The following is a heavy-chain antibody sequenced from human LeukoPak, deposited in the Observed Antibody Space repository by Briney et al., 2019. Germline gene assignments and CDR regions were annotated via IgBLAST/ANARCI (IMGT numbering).Heavy chain of an antibody. Sequence: PGGSLRLSCAASGFTFSSYAMSWVRQAPGKGLECVSAISDSGGSTYYAYSVKGRFTVSRDNAKNTLYLQMNSLRAADTAVYYCAPHIIVVIPLFDYWGQGTLVTVSS. CDR3: APHIIVVIPLFDY. CDR2: ISDSGGST. D-gene: IGHD3-22*01. J-gene: IGHJ4*02. V-gene: IGHV3-23*01. CDR1: GFTFSSYA.